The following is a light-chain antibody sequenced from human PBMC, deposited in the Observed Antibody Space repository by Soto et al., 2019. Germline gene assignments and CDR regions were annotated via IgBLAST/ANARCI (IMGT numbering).Light chain of an antibody. CDR1: QSLSTSY. V-gene: IGKV3-20*01. CDR2: GAS. Sequence: EIVLTQSPGTLSLFPGERATLSCRASQSLSTSYVAWYQQKPGQALRLLIYGASNRAAGIPDRFSGSGSGIDLPLHISRLEPEDFAVYYCQEYGSSPTCGEGTRLEIK. J-gene: IGKJ5*01. CDR3: QEYGSSPT.